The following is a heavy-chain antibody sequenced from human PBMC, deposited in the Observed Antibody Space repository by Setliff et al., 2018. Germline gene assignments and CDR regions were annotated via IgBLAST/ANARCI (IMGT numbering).Heavy chain of an antibody. V-gene: IGHV4-31*03. J-gene: IGHJ5*02. D-gene: IGHD2-15*01. CDR1: GGSMIGGHYY. Sequence: PSETLSLTCTVSGGSMIGGHYYWSWIRQPPGKGLEWIAYIYYSGNTYYNPSLKSRVTISVDTSKNQFSLKINSVTAADTAVYYCARGHCSSGECPNYFDPWGQGTQVTVSS. CDR2: IYYSGNT. CDR3: ARGHCSSGECPNYFDP.